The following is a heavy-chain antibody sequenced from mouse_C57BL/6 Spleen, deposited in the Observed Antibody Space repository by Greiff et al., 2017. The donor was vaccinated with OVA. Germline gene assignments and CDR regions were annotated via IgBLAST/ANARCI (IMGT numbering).Heavy chain of an antibody. CDR1: GYAFSSYW. V-gene: IGHV1-80*01. J-gene: IGHJ1*03. D-gene: IGHD1-1*01. CDR3: AREEDGSSYWYFDV. CDR2: IYPGDGDT. Sequence: VQLQQSGAELVKPGASVKISCKASGYAFSSYWMNWVKQRPGKGLEWIGQIYPGDGDTNYNGKSKGKATLTADKSSSTAYMQLSSLTSEDSAVYFCAREEDGSSYWYFDVWGTGTTVTVSS.